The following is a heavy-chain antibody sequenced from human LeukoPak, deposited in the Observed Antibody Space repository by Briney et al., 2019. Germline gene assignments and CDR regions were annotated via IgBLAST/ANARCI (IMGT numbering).Heavy chain of an antibody. CDR3: ARGPWKVAGPHGAFDI. CDR1: GGSISSGSYY. J-gene: IGHJ3*02. CDR2: IYTSRST. Sequence: SQTLSLTCTVSGGSISSGSYYWSWIRQPAGKGLEWIGRIYTSRSTNYNPSLKSRVTISVDTSKNQFSLKLSSVTAADTAVYYCARGPWKVAGPHGAFDIWGQGTMVTVSS. D-gene: IGHD6-19*01. V-gene: IGHV4-61*02.